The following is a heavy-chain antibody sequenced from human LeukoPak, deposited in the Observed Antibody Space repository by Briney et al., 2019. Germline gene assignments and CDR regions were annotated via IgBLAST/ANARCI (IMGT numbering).Heavy chain of an antibody. CDR1: GFTFSSYA. Sequence: GGSLRLSCAASGFTFSSYAMSWVRQAPGKGLEWVSSISSSSSYIYYADSVKGRFTISRDNAKNSLYLQMNSLRAEDTAVYYCARDLHQLLFDYWGQGTLVTVSS. CDR3: ARDLHQLLFDY. CDR2: ISSSSSYI. J-gene: IGHJ4*02. V-gene: IGHV3-21*01. D-gene: IGHD2-2*01.